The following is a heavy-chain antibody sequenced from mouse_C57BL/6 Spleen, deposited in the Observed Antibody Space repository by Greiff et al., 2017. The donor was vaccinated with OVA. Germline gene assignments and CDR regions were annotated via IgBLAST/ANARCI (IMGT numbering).Heavy chain of an antibody. D-gene: IGHD1-1*01. CDR2: IWRGGST. Sequence: VQLQQSGPGLVQPSQSLSITCTVSGFSLTSYGVHWVRQSPGKGLEWLGVIWRGGSTDYNAAFMSRLRITKDNSKSQVFFKMNSLQADDTAIYYCAKNLNYGFAYWGQGTLVTVSA. V-gene: IGHV2-5*01. J-gene: IGHJ3*01. CDR1: GFSLTSYG. CDR3: AKNLNYGFAY.